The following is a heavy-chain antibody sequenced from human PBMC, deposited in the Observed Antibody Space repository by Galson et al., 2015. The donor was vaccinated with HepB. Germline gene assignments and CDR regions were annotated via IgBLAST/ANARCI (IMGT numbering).Heavy chain of an antibody. CDR3: ARDVPYSSGIGGFDH. CDR2: ISAYNGNT. D-gene: IGHD6-19*01. Sequence: SVKVSCKASGYTFTSYCISWVRQAPGQGLEWMGWISAYNGNTNYAQKLQGRVTMTTDTSTSTAYMELRSLRSDDTAVYYCARDVPYSSGIGGFDHWGQGTLVTVSS. CDR1: GYTFTSYC. J-gene: IGHJ5*02. V-gene: IGHV1-18*04.